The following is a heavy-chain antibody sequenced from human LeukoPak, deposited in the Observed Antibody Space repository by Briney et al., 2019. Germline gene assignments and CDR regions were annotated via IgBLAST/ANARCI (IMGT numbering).Heavy chain of an antibody. J-gene: IGHJ4*02. CDR2: MKQDGSEK. Sequence: PGGSLRLSCVASGFTFSNYWMTWVRQASGKGLEWVANMKQDGSEKSYVDSVKGRFTISRDNARNSLYLQMNSLRVEDTAVYYCARSIGWYPEFWGQGTLVTVSS. D-gene: IGHD6-19*01. CDR3: ARSIGWYPEF. CDR1: GFTFSNYW. V-gene: IGHV3-7*01.